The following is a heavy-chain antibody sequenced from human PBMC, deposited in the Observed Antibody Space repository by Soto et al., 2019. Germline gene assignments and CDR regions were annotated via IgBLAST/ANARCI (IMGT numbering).Heavy chain of an antibody. J-gene: IGHJ6*02. Sequence: QVQLVQSGAEVKKPGSSVKVSCRASGGTFNSHTISWVRQAPGQGLEWMGGIMPMFGVTNYARKFQGRLTMTANESTTTAYMEVSSLTSDDKAVYYCAGEGVTSSMSLPWMGYHYYGLDVWGQGTTVIVPS. CDR2: IMPMFGVT. V-gene: IGHV1-69*12. D-gene: IGHD2-2*01. CDR1: GGTFNSHT. CDR3: AGEGVTSSMSLPWMGYHYYGLDV.